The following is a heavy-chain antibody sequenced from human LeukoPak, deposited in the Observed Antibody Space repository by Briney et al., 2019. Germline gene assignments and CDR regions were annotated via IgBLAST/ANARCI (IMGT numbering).Heavy chain of an antibody. Sequence: ASVKVSCKASGYTFTSYSISWVRQAPGQGLEWMGWISAYNRNANYAQKFQGRITMTTETSTSTAYMELRTLTPDDTAVYYCARHSLIGTTPFDYWGQGTLVTVPS. CDR3: ARHSLIGTTPFDY. D-gene: IGHD1-20*01. J-gene: IGHJ4*02. CDR2: ISAYNRNA. CDR1: GYTFTSYS. V-gene: IGHV1-18*01.